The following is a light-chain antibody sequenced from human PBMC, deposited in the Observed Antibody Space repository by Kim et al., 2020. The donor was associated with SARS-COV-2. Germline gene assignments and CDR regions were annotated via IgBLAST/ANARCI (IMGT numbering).Light chain of an antibody. CDR1: QSVSSKY. CDR3: QYYVSSPLT. V-gene: IGKV3-20*01. CDR2: GAS. Sequence: SPGERATLSGRASQSVSSKYLGWYQQKAGQAPRLLMYGASNRATGIPDRFSGSGSGTDFTLTISRLEPEDFAVYFCQYYVSSPLTFSGGTKVDIK. J-gene: IGKJ4*01.